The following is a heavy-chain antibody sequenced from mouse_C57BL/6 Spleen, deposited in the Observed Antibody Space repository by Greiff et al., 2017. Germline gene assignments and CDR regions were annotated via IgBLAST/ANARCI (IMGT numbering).Heavy chain of an antibody. CDR3: ASFITPIYASDY. CDR1: GYTFTSYW. Sequence: QVQLQQPGAELVKPGASVKVSCKASGYTFTSYWMHWVKQRPGQGLEWIGRIHPSDSDTNDNQKFKGKATLTVDKSSSTAYMQLSSLTSEDSAVYYCASFITPIYASDYWGQGTSVTVSS. V-gene: IGHV1-74*01. CDR2: IHPSDSDT. D-gene: IGHD1-1*01. J-gene: IGHJ4*01.